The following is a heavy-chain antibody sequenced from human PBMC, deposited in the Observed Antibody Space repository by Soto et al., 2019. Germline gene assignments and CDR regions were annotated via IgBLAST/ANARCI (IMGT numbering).Heavy chain of an antibody. J-gene: IGHJ4*02. D-gene: IGHD3-10*01. V-gene: IGHV4-31*03. CDR1: DGSISSGGYY. CDR2: ISDSGIT. CDR3: ARNDSGSRNFDY. Sequence: QVQLQESGPGLVKPSQTLSLTCTVSDGSISSGGYYWSWIRQHPGKGLEWIGYISDSGITYYNPSLKSRVTRPVDTSKNRFSLKVRSVTAADTAVYYCARNDSGSRNFDYWGQGTLVTVSS.